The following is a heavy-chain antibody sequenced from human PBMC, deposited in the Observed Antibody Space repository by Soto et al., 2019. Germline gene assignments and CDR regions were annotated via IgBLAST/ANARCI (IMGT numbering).Heavy chain of an antibody. CDR2: ISGSGGSA. Sequence: GGSLRPACAASGPTFRSHATGWDSQVPGKGLEWVSGISGSGGSAYYADSVKGQFTISRDKSKNTLYLQMNSLRAEDTAVYYCAKDLRATGIYQIFDYWGQGTLVTVSS. J-gene: IGHJ4*02. CDR3: AKDLRATGIYQIFDY. V-gene: IGHV3-23*01. D-gene: IGHD5-12*01. CDR1: GPTFRSHA.